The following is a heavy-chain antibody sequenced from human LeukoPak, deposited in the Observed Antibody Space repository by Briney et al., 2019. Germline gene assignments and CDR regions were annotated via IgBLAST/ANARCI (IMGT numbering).Heavy chain of an antibody. Sequence: TGGSLRLSCAASGFTFSSYGMHWVRQAPGKGLEWVAFIRYDGSNKYYADSVKGRFTISRDNSKNTLYLQMNSLRAEDTAVYYCAKEGRSGRFYCGGDCYGDYWGQGTLVTVSS. CDR3: AKEGRSGRFYCGGDCYGDY. CDR1: GFTFSSYG. J-gene: IGHJ4*02. D-gene: IGHD2-21*01. CDR2: IRYDGSNK. V-gene: IGHV3-30*02.